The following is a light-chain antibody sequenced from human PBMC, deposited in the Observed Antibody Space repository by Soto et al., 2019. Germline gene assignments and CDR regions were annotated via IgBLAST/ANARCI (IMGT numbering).Light chain of an antibody. CDR3: QQSYSSPIT. Sequence: DMQMTQSPSSLSAFVGDRVTITCRASQSISSNLNWYQQKPGKAPKLLIYSASSLKRGVPSRFSGSGSGTDFTLTISSLQPEDFATYYCQQSYSSPITFGQGTRLEIK. J-gene: IGKJ5*01. V-gene: IGKV1-39*01. CDR2: SAS. CDR1: QSISSN.